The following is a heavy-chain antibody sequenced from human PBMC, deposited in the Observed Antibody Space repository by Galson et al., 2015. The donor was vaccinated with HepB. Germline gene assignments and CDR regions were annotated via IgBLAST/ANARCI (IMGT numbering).Heavy chain of an antibody. CDR3: AKDNQVGWFWGLFDY. V-gene: IGHV3-30*18. Sequence: SLRLSCAASGFTFSSYGMHWVRQAPGKGLEWVAVISYDGSNKYYADSVKGRFTISRDNSKNTLYLQMNSLRAEDTAVYYCAKDNQVGWFWGLFDYWGQGTLVTVSS. J-gene: IGHJ4*02. CDR1: GFTFSSYG. CDR2: ISYDGSNK. D-gene: IGHD6-19*01.